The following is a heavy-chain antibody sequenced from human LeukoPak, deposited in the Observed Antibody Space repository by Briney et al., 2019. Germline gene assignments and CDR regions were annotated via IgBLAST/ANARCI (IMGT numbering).Heavy chain of an antibody. CDR1: GGTFSSYA. CDR2: IIPIFGIA. CDR3: ARDLGLGYSSGWYYFDY. V-gene: IGHV1-69*04. J-gene: IGHJ4*02. Sequence: SVKVSCKASGGTFSSYAISWVRQAPGQGLEWMGSIIPIFGIANYAQKFQGRVTITADKSTSTAYMELSSLRSEDTAVYYCARDLGLGYSSGWYYFDYWGQGTLVTVSS. D-gene: IGHD6-19*01.